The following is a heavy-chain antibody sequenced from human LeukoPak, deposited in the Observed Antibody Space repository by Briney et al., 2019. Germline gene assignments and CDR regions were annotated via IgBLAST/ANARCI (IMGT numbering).Heavy chain of an antibody. J-gene: IGHJ5*02. CDR2: IYYSGST. V-gene: IGHV4-30-4*08. D-gene: IGHD3-22*01. CDR1: GGSFSGYY. Sequence: PSETLSLTCAVYGGSFSGYYWSWIRQPPGKGLEWIGFIYYSGSTSYNPSLKSRVTISLDTSKNYFSLKLTSVTAADTAMYYCARGDYYDSSGYYYHWGQGTLVTVSS. CDR3: ARGDYYDSSGYYYH.